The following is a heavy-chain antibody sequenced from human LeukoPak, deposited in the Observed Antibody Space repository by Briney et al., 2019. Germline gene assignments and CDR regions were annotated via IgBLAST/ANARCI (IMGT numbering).Heavy chain of an antibody. D-gene: IGHD6-6*01. J-gene: IGHJ4*02. V-gene: IGHV4-34*01. CDR3: ARLVGSSSGGADY. Sequence: SETLSLTCAVYGGSFSGYYWSWIRQPPGKGLEWIGEINHSGSTYYNPSLKSRVTISVDTSKNQFSLKLSSVTAADTAVYYCARLVGSSSGGADYWGQGTLVTVSS. CDR1: GGSFSGYY. CDR2: INHSGST.